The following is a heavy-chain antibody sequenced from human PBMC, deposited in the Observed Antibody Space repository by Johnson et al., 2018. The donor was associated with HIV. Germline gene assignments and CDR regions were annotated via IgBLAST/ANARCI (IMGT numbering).Heavy chain of an antibody. Sequence: VQLVESGGGVVRPGGSLRLSCAASGFTFTSYTVSWVRQAPGKGLEWVSAISGSGASRYFADSVKGRFTISRDNSKNTLYLQMSSLRPEDTAVYYCAKIGQWRERLDAFDVWGQGTMVTVSS. CDR1: GFTFTSYT. CDR3: AKIGQWRERLDAFDV. J-gene: IGHJ3*01. D-gene: IGHD6-19*01. V-gene: IGHV3-23*04. CDR2: ISGSGASR.